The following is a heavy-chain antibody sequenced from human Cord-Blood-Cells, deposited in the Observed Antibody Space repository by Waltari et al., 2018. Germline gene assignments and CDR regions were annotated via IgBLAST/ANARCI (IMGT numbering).Heavy chain of an antibody. CDR1: GVHVSSNY. D-gene: IGHD1-7*01. CDR3: ARDNWNSDAFDI. CDR2: IYSGGST. V-gene: IGHV3-53*01. J-gene: IGHJ3*02. Sequence: EVQLVESGGGLSEPGGGRRLAGAASGVHVSSNYMSWVRQAPGKGLECVSVIYSGGSTYYADSVKGRFTISRDNSKNTLYLQMNSLRAEDTAVYYCARDNWNSDAFDIWGQGTMVTVSS.